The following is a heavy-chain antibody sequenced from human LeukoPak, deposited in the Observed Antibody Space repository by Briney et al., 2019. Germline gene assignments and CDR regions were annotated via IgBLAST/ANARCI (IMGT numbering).Heavy chain of an antibody. J-gene: IGHJ3*02. Sequence: TGESLRLSCTASGFTFSSSGFHWIRQAPDMGLEWLAFIVHDGGYKHYGDSVRGRVTVSRDNSKNTLFLQMDSLRPEDTAVYRCAKDLSYSYDIWGQGTKVTVSS. CDR1: GFTFSSSG. CDR3: AKDLSYSYDI. V-gene: IGHV3-30*02. CDR2: IVHDGGYK. D-gene: IGHD2-15*01.